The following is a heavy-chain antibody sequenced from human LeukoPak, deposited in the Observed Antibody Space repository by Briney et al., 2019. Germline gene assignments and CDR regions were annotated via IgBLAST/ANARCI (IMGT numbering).Heavy chain of an antibody. J-gene: IGHJ4*02. CDR3: ALSSGWIFDY. V-gene: IGHV1-69*05. CDR2: IIPIFGTA. CDR1: GGTFSSYA. Sequence: VASVKVSCKASGGTFSSYAISWVRQAPGQGLEWMGGIIPIFGTANYAQKFQGRVTITTDESTSTAYMELSSLRSEDTAVYYRALSSGWIFDYWGQGTLVTVSS. D-gene: IGHD6-19*01.